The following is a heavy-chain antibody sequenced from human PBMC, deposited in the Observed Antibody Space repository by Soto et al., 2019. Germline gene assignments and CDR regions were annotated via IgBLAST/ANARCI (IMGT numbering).Heavy chain of an antibody. J-gene: IGHJ6*02. Sequence: SETLSLTCAVSGGSISSGGYSGSWIRQPPGKGLEWIGYIYHSGSTYYNPSLKGRVTISVDRSKNQFPLKLSSVTAADTAVYYCARVLNHEAAYGMDVWGQGTTVTV. V-gene: IGHV4-30-2*01. D-gene: IGHD6-25*01. CDR2: IYHSGST. CDR1: GGSISSGGYS. CDR3: ARVLNHEAAYGMDV.